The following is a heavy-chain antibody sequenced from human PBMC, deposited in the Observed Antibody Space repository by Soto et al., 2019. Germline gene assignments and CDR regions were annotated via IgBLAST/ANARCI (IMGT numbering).Heavy chain of an antibody. Sequence: PSETLSLTCAVYGGSFSGYYWSWIRQPPGKGLEWIGEINHSGSTNYNPSLKSRVTISVDTSKNQFSLKLSSVTAADTAAYYCARGIVVVPAAMSVDYYYMDVWGKGTMVTVSS. J-gene: IGHJ6*03. V-gene: IGHV4-34*01. CDR3: ARGIVVVPAAMSVDYYYMDV. CDR2: INHSGST. D-gene: IGHD2-2*01. CDR1: GGSFSGYY.